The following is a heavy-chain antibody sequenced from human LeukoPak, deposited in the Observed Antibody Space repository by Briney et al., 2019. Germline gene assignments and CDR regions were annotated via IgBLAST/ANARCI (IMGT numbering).Heavy chain of an antibody. V-gene: IGHV3-11*06. CDR2: ITDSSSYT. CDR3: ARGSGSYLLFDY. CDR1: GFTFSDYY. Sequence: PGGSLRLSCAASGFTFSDYYMNWIRQAPGKGREWVAYITDSSSYTNYADSVKGRFTISRDNAKNSQFLQMNSLRVEDTAVYYCARGSGSYLLFDYWGHGTLLTVSS. J-gene: IGHJ5*01.